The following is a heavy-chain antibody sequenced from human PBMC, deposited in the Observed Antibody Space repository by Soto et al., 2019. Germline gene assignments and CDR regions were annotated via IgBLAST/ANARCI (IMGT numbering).Heavy chain of an antibody. Sequence: QVQLQQWGAGLLKPSETLSLTCAVYGGSFSGYYWSWIRQPPGKGLEWIGEINHSGITNYNPSLKRRVTISVDTSKNQFSLKLSSVTAADTAVYYCARGRQRPDIVVVPAAKSRKSGWFDPWGQGTLVTVSS. V-gene: IGHV4-34*01. CDR2: INHSGIT. D-gene: IGHD2-2*01. CDR3: ARGRQRPDIVVVPAAKSRKSGWFDP. CDR1: GGSFSGYY. J-gene: IGHJ5*02.